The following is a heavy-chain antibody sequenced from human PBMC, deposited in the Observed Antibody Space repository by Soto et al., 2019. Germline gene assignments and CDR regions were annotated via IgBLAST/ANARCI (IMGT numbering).Heavy chain of an antibody. Sequence: ASVKVSCKASGYTFTSYDINWVRQATGQGLEWMGWMNPNSGNTGYAQKFQGRVTMTRNTSISTAYMELSSLRSEDTAVYYCARENCHGQGSYYYWFDSWVQGTLVTVSS. D-gene: IGHD3-10*01. V-gene: IGHV1-8*01. CDR3: ARENCHGQGSYYYWFDS. CDR1: GYTFTSYD. CDR2: MNPNSGNT. J-gene: IGHJ5*01.